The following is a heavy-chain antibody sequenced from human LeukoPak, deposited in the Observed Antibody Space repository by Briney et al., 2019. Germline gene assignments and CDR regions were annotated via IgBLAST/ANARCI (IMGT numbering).Heavy chain of an antibody. V-gene: IGHV1-2*02. Sequence: ASVKVSCKASGYTFTGYYMHWVRRAPGQGLEWMGWINPNSGGTNYAQKFQGRVTMTRDTSISTAYMELSRLRSDDTAVYYCARVGAIPRVGATIGLISNYFDYWGQGTLVTVSS. CDR2: INPNSGGT. CDR1: GYTFTGYY. J-gene: IGHJ4*02. D-gene: IGHD1-26*01. CDR3: ARVGAIPRVGATIGLISNYFDY.